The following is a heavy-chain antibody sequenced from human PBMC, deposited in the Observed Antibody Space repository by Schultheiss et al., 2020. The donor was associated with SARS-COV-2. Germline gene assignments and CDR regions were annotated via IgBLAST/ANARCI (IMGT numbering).Heavy chain of an antibody. CDR3: ARYTLIAAAGTAHDNFDY. D-gene: IGHD6-13*01. V-gene: IGHV4-31*03. J-gene: IGHJ4*02. CDR2: IYYSGST. Sequence: SETLSLTCTVSGGSISSGGYYWSWIRQHPGKGLEWIGYIYYSGSTYYNPSLKSRVTISVDTSKNQFSLKLSSVTAADTAVYYCARYTLIAAAGTAHDNFDYWGQGTLVTVSS. CDR1: GGSISSGGYY.